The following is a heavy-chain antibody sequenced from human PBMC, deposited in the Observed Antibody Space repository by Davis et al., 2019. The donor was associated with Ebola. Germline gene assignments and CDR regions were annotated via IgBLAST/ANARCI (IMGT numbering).Heavy chain of an antibody. CDR1: GFTFTNYW. CDR3: ARGGYSYGYYFDY. D-gene: IGHD5-12*01. V-gene: IGHV5-51*01. Sequence: GESLKISCQGVGFTFTNYWIGWVRQMSGKGLEWMGIIFPGDSDTKYSPFFQGQVTISADKSISTAYLQWSSLKASDTAMYYCARGGYSYGYYFDYWGQGTLVTVSS. CDR2: IFPGDSDT. J-gene: IGHJ4*02.